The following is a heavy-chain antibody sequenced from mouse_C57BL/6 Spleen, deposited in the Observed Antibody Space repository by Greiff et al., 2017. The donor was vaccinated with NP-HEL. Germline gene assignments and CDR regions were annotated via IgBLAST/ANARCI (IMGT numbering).Heavy chain of an antibody. J-gene: IGHJ4*01. CDR1: GYSITSGYY. CDR2: ISYDGSN. V-gene: IGHV3-6*01. D-gene: IGHD3-3*01. Sequence: VQLQQSGPGLVKPSQSLSLPCSVTGYSITSGYYWNWIRQFPGNKLEWMGYISYDGSNNYNPSLKNRISITRDTSKNQFFLKLNSVTTEDTATYYCAREGTWYAMDYWGQGTSVTVSS. CDR3: AREGTWYAMDY.